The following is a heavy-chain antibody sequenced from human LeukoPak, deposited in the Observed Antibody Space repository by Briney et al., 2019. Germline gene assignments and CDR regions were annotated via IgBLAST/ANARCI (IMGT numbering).Heavy chain of an antibody. Sequence: GGSLRLSCAVSGFTFSGYWMNWVRQAPGKGLEWVSYISSTSSTVYYADSVKGRFTISRDNVKNSLYLQMNSLRAEDTAVYYCARGRDSSSSYPGYWGQGTLVTVSS. CDR3: ARGRDSSSSYPGY. J-gene: IGHJ4*02. CDR1: GFTFSGYW. CDR2: ISSTSSTV. D-gene: IGHD6-6*01. V-gene: IGHV3-48*01.